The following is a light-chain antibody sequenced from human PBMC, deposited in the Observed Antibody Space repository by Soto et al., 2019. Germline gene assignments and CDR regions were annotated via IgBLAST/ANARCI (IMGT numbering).Light chain of an antibody. CDR2: NSD. V-gene: IGLV1-44*01. CDR1: RSNIGRNT. CDR3: ATWDDSLNGWV. J-gene: IGLJ3*02. Sequence: QSVLTQAPSASGTPGQRVTISCSGTRSNIGRNTVNWYQQLPGTAPKLLIYNSDQRPSGVPDRFSGSKSGTSASLAIGGLQSEDVADYYCATWDDSLNGWVFGGGTKLTVL.